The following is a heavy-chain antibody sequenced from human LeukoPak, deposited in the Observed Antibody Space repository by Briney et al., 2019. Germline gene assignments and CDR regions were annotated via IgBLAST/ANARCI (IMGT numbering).Heavy chain of an antibody. V-gene: IGHV1-18*01. D-gene: IGHD1-1*01. CDR1: GYTLTSYG. Sequence: ASVNVSCAASGYTLTSYGISWVRQAPGHGLEGMGWISAYNGNTNYSQKLQGRVTMTTDTSTTTAYMERRSLRSDDTAVYYCAGGGLNGNWFDPWGQGTLVTVSS. J-gene: IGHJ5*02. CDR3: AGGGLNGNWFDP. CDR2: ISAYNGNT.